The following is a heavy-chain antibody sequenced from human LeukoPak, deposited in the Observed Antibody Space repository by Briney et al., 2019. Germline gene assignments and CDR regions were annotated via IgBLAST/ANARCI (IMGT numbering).Heavy chain of an antibody. J-gene: IGHJ6*03. V-gene: IGHV1-69*13. CDR2: IIPIFGTA. D-gene: IGHD3-3*01. CDR1: GGTFSSYA. CDR3: ARSIFGVVIFVHYYYYMDV. Sequence: SVKVSCKASGGTFSSYAISWVRQAPGQGLEWMGGIIPIFGTANYAQKFQGRVTITADESTSTAYMELSSLRSEDTAVYYCARSIFGVVIFVHYYYYMDVWGKGTTVTVSS.